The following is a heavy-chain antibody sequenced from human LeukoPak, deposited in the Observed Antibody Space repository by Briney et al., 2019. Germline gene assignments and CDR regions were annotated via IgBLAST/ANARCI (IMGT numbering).Heavy chain of an antibody. CDR3: ARTLYYYDSSGYYPNWFDP. D-gene: IGHD3-22*01. CDR2: IKQDGSEK. J-gene: IGHJ5*02. Sequence: GGSLRLSCAASGLTFSSYWMSWVRQAPGKGLEWVANIKQDGSEKYYVDSVKGRFTISRDNAKNSLYLQMNSLRAEDTAVYYCARTLYYYDSSGYYPNWFDPWGQGTLVTVSS. V-gene: IGHV3-7*03. CDR1: GLTFSSYW.